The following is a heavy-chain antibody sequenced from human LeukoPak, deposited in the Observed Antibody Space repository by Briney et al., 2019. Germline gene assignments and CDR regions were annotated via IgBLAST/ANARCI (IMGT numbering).Heavy chain of an antibody. CDR1: GFTVSSDY. Sequence: GGSLRLSCAASGFTVSSDYLSWVRQAPGKGLEWVSVIYSGGDTFYADSVKRRFTISRDTSKNTLSLQMNSLRAEDTAVYYCARLPVDWGQGTLVTVSS. CDR2: IYSGGDT. CDR3: ARLPVD. J-gene: IGHJ4*02. D-gene: IGHD2-2*01. V-gene: IGHV3-66*01.